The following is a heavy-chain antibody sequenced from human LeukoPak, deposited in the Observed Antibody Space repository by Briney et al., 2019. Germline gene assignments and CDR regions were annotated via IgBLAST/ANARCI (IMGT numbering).Heavy chain of an antibody. Sequence: SETLSLTCAVYGGSFSGYYWSWIRQPPGKGLEWIGEINHSGSTNYNPSLKSRITISVDTSKNQFSLKLSSVTAADTAVYYCARGKTIGYSSSWYGRGVFDIWGQGTMVTVSS. CDR2: INHSGST. V-gene: IGHV4-34*01. J-gene: IGHJ3*02. CDR1: GGSFSGYY. CDR3: ARGKTIGYSSSWYGRGVFDI. D-gene: IGHD6-13*01.